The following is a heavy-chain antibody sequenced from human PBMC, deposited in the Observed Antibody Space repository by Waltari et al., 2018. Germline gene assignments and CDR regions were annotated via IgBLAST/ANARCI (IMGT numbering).Heavy chain of an antibody. J-gene: IGHJ5*02. CDR3: ARERGPIAAAPGWFDP. V-gene: IGHV4-34*01. D-gene: IGHD6-13*01. CDR1: GGSFSGYY. Sequence: QVQLQQWGAGLLKPSETLSLTCAVYGGSFSGYYWSWIRQPPGKGLEWIGEINHSGSTNYNPSRKSRVTISVDTTKNQFSLKLSSVTAADTAVYYGARERGPIAAAPGWFDPWGQGTLVTVSS. CDR2: INHSGST.